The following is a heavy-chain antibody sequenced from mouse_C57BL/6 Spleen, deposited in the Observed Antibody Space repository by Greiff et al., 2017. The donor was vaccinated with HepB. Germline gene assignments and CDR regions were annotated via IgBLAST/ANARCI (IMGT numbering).Heavy chain of an antibody. J-gene: IGHJ3*01. D-gene: IGHD2-4*01. CDR1: GYSFTDYN. CDR3: ARERVYYDYPWFAY. Sequence: LKESGPELVKPGASVKISCKASGYSFTDYNMNWVKQSNGKSLEWIGVINPNYGTTSYNQKFKGKATLTVDQSSSTAYMQLNSLTSEDSAVYYCARERVYYDYPWFAYWGQGTLVTVSA. CDR2: INPNYGTT. V-gene: IGHV1-39*01.